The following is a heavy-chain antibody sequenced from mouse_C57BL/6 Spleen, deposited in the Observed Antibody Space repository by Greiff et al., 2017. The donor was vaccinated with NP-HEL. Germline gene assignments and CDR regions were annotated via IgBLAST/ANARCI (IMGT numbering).Heavy chain of an antibody. V-gene: IGHV5-17*01. Sequence: EVMLVESGGGLVKPGGSLTLSCAASGFTFSDYGMHWVRQAPEKGLEWVAYISSGSSTIYYADKVKGRFTISRDNAKKPLFLQMTSLRSEDTAMYYCARSSYYYGSSRGNWYFDVWGTGTTVTVSS. CDR3: ARSSYYYGSSRGNWYFDV. CDR2: ISSGSSTI. J-gene: IGHJ1*03. D-gene: IGHD1-1*01. CDR1: GFTFSDYG.